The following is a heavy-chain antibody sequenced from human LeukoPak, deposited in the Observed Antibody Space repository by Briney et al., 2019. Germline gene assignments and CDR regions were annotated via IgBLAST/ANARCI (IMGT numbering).Heavy chain of an antibody. CDR2: MNPNSGNR. D-gene: IGHD6-19*01. CDR1: GYTFTSYD. Sequence: GASVKVSCKASGYTFTSYDINWVRQATGQGLEWMGWMNPNSGNRGYAQKFQGRVTMTRDTSISTAYMELSGLRSEDTAVYYCAREPPSSGWYDYWGQGTLVTVSS. V-gene: IGHV1-8*01. CDR3: AREPPSSGWYDY. J-gene: IGHJ4*02.